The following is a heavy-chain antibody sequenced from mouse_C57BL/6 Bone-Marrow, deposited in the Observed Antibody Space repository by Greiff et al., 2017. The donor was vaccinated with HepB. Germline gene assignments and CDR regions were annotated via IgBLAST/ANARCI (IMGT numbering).Heavy chain of an antibody. V-gene: IGHV1-19*01. CDR3: ASLPYAMDY. J-gene: IGHJ4*01. Sequence: EVQLQQSGPVLVKPGASVKMSCKASGYTFTDYYMNWVKQSHGKSLEWIGVINPYNGGTSYNQKFKGKATLTVDKSSSTAYMELNSLTSEDSAVYYCASLPYAMDYWGQEPQSPSPQ. CDR2: INPYNGGT. D-gene: IGHD2-1*01. CDR1: GYTFTDYY.